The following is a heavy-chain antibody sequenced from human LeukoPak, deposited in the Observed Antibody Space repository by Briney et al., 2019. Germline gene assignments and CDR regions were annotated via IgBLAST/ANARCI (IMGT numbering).Heavy chain of an antibody. V-gene: IGHV3-11*04. CDR2: ISSSGSTI. CDR1: GFTFSDYY. Sequence: GGSLRLSCAASGFTFSDYYMSWIRQAPGKGLEWVSYISSSGSTIYYADSVKGRFTISRDNAKNSLYLQMNSLRAEDTAVYYCARDGIAARTSLYYYYYMDVLGKGTTVTVSS. CDR3: ARDGIAARTSLYYYYYMDV. D-gene: IGHD6-6*01. J-gene: IGHJ6*03.